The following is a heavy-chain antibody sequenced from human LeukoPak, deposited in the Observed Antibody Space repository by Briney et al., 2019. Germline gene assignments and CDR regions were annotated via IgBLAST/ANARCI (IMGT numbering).Heavy chain of an antibody. CDR3: ARGLLVGATDGAHDY. Sequence: SETLSLTCVVYGGSFSGYYWSWIRQPPGKGREGIGEINHSGSTNDNPSHKSRVTISVDTSKNQFSLKLSSVTAADTAVYYCARGLLVGATDGAHDYWGQGTLVTVSS. V-gene: IGHV4-34*01. J-gene: IGHJ4*02. CDR1: GGSFSGYY. D-gene: IGHD1-26*01. CDR2: INHSGST.